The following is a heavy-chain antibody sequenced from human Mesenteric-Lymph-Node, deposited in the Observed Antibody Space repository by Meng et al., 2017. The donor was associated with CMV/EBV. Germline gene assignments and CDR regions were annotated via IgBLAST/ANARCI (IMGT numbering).Heavy chain of an antibody. CDR1: GGSISSYY. CDR2: IYYSGST. CDR3: ARHVRYDYYYGMDV. J-gene: IGHJ6*02. Sequence: SETLSLTCTVSGGSISSYYWSWIRQPPGKGLEWIGYIYYSGSTNYNPSLKSRVTISVDTSKNQFSLKLSSVTAADTAVYYCARHVRYDYYYGMDVWGQGTTVTVSS. D-gene: IGHD1-14*01. V-gene: IGHV4-59*01.